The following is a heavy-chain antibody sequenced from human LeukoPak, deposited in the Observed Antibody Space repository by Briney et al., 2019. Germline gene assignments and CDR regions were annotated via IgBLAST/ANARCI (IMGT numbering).Heavy chain of an antibody. V-gene: IGHV3-48*03. CDR2: ISSSGSTI. J-gene: IGHJ3*02. D-gene: IGHD3-16*02. Sequence: PGGSLRLSCAASGFIFSSYEMNWVRQAPGKGLEWVSYISSSGSTIYYADSVKGRFTISRDNAKNSLYLQMNSLRAEDTAVYYCAKDFSDYVWGSYRSDAFDIWGQGTMVTVSS. CDR1: GFIFSSYE. CDR3: AKDFSDYVWGSYRSDAFDI.